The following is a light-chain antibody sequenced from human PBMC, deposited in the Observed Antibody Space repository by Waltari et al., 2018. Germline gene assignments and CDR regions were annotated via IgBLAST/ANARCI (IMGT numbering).Light chain of an antibody. CDR3: QQSYSTPGLS. J-gene: IGKJ4*01. CDR1: QGISTY. V-gene: IGKV1-39*01. Sequence: DIQLTQSPSSLSASVGDRVTITCRASQGISTYLNWYQHKPGKAPKLLISGASSLRSGVPSRFSGSGSGTFFPLTISTLQSEDFATYYCQQSYSTPGLSFGGGTKVEIK. CDR2: GAS.